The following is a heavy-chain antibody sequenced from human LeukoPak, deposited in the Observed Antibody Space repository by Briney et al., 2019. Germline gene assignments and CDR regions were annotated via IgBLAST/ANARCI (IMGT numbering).Heavy chain of an antibody. J-gene: IGHJ4*02. D-gene: IGHD2-2*01. Sequence: SETLSLTCAVYGGSFSGYCWSWIRQPPGKGLEWIGEINHSGSTNYNPSLKSRVTISVDTSKNQFSLKLSSVTAADTAVYYCASTYPRYCSSTSCYFGLDYWGQGTLVTVSS. CDR3: ASTYPRYCSSTSCYFGLDY. CDR2: INHSGST. CDR1: GGSFSGYC. V-gene: IGHV4-34*01.